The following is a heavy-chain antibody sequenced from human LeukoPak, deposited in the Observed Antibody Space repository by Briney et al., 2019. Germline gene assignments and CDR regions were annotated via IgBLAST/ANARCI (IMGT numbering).Heavy chain of an antibody. D-gene: IGHD1-26*01. J-gene: IGHJ4*02. CDR1: GFTFSNAW. CDR3: LPLRGGVGDTGFLDY. CDR2: SHPSDTT. V-gene: IGHV3-53*01. Sequence: PGGSLRLSCAASGFTFSNAWMSWVRQAPGKGLEWLSTSHPSDTTYYAESVKGRLSVSRDHSKKTLYLQMKSLTAEDTAMYYCLPLRGGVGDTGFLDYWGQGIPVTVSS.